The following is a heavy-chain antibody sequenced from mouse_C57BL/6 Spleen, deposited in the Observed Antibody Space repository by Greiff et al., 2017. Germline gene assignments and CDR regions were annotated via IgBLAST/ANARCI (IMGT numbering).Heavy chain of an antibody. D-gene: IGHD2-2*01. CDR1: GYTFTSYW. V-gene: IGHV1-7*01. Sequence: VQVVESGAELAKPGASVKLSCKASGYTFTSYWMHWVKQRPGQGLEWIGYINPSSGYTKYNQKFKDKATLTADKSSSTAYMQLSSLTYEDSAVYYCARSDYGYDGYFDVWGTGTTVTVSS. CDR3: ARSDYGYDGYFDV. J-gene: IGHJ1*03. CDR2: INPSSGYT.